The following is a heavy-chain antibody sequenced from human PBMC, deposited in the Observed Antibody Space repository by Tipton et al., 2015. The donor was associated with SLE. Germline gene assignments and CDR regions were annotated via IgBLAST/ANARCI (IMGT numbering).Heavy chain of an antibody. CDR3: AACDYGSGSPPFDY. Sequence: QVQLVQSGAGVKKPGASVKVSCKASGYNFTSYGISWVRQAPGQGLEWMGWISAYNGNTKYAQKLQGKGTMTTDTSTSTAYMELRSLGSDDTAVYYCAACDYGSGSPPFDYWGQGTLVTVSS. CDR2: ISAYNGNT. V-gene: IGHV1-18*01. J-gene: IGHJ4*02. D-gene: IGHD3-10*01. CDR1: GYNFTSYG.